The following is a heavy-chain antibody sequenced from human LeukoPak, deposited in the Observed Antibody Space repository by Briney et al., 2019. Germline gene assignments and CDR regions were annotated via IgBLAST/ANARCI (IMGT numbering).Heavy chain of an antibody. J-gene: IGHJ4*02. V-gene: IGHV4-34*01. CDR3: ARAIGEVHHLFDY. CDR1: GGSFSIYS. D-gene: IGHD3-10*01. CDR2: INHSGSA. Sequence: PSETLSLTCAVYGGSFSIYSWSWIRQPPGKGLGWIGEINHSGSANYNPSLKSRVTISGDTSKNQFSLKLTSVTAADTAVYYCARAIGEVHHLFDYWGQGTLVT.